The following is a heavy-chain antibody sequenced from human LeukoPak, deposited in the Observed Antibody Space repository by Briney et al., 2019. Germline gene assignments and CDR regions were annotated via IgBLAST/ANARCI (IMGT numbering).Heavy chain of an antibody. V-gene: IGHV3-23*01. CDR2: ISGDGGTT. CDR3: AKDRDIVVVVAAPMDV. D-gene: IGHD2-15*01. J-gene: IGHJ6*02. Sequence: GGSLRLSCVTSGFPFSNYAMSWVRQAPGKGLECVSVISGDGGTTYYADSVKGRFTISRDNSKNTLYLQMNSLRAEDTAVYYCAKDRDIVVVVAAPMDVWGQGTTVTVSS. CDR1: GFPFSNYA.